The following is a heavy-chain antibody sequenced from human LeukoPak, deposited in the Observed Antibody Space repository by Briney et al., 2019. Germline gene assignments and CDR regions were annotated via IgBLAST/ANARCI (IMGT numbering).Heavy chain of an antibody. CDR1: GGSISSSSYY. CDR3: ARGRAAALLDFDY. CDR2: IYYSGST. D-gene: IGHD6-13*01. V-gene: IGHV4-39*07. Sequence: SETLSLTCTVSGGSISSSSYYWGWIRQSPGKGLEWIGSIYYSGSTDYNPSLKSRVTISVDTSKNQFSLKLSSVTAADTAVYYCARGRAAALLDFDYWGQGTLVTVSS. J-gene: IGHJ4*02.